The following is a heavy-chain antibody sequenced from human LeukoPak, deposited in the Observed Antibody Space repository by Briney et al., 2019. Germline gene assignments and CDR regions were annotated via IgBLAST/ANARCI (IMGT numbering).Heavy chain of an antibody. J-gene: IGHJ5*02. CDR2: IYISGST. CDR3: ARGTGSPYWFDL. V-gene: IGHV4-4*07. D-gene: IGHD3-10*01. CDR1: GGPISSYY. Sequence: SETLSLTCTVSGGPISSYYWSWIRQPAGKGLEWIGRIYISGSTNYNPSLKSRVTMSVDTSKNQFSLKLSSVTAADTAMYYCARGTGSPYWFDLWGQGTLVTVSS.